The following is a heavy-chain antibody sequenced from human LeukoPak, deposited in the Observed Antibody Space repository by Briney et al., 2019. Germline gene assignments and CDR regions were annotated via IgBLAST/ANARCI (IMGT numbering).Heavy chain of an antibody. D-gene: IGHD6-19*01. V-gene: IGHV3-23*01. CDR3: AKAPIAVVYNWFDP. J-gene: IGHJ5*02. Sequence: PGGSLRLSCAASGFTFSSYAMSWVRQAPGEGLEWVSAISGSGGSTYYADPVKGRFTISRDNSKNTLYLQMNSLRAEDTAVYYCAKAPIAVVYNWFDPWGQGTLVTVSS. CDR1: GFTFSSYA. CDR2: ISGSGGST.